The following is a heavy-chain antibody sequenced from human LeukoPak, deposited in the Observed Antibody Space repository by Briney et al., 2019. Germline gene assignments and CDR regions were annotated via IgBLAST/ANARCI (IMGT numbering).Heavy chain of an antibody. V-gene: IGHV4-59*12. Sequence: SETLSLTCTVSGGSISNYYWSWIRQPPGKGLEWIGYIYYSGSTNYNPSLKSRVSISIDTSKNQFSLKLTSVTAADTAVYYCASGAVAGTWGQGTLVTVSS. J-gene: IGHJ5*02. CDR3: ASGAVAGT. D-gene: IGHD6-19*01. CDR2: IYYSGST. CDR1: GGSISNYY.